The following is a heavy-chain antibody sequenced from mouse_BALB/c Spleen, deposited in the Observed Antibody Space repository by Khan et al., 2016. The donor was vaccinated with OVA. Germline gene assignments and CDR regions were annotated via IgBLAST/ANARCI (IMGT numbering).Heavy chain of an antibody. CDR3: DRANYYCASCYTMDY. V-gene: IGHV1S41*01. CDR2: IAPGSGSS. J-gene: IGHJ4*01. D-gene: IGHD1-1*01. Sequence: DLVQPGASLKLSCKASGYTFTSYWMNWIKQRPGQGLEWIGCIAPGSGSSSYDDTFKGKATLTLDTSSSTVYLQLSSLSSEDSAVYFGDRANYYCASCYTMDYWGQGTTVTVSS. CDR1: GYTFTSYW.